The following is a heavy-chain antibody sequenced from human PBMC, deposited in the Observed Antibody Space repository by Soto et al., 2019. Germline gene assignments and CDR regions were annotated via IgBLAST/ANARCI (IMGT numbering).Heavy chain of an antibody. CDR1: GYTFTSYY. J-gene: IGHJ5*02. V-gene: IGHV1-46*01. D-gene: IGHD4-17*01. CDR3: ARSKPYGDYVSGWFDP. CDR2: INPSGGST. Sequence: ASVKVSCKASGYTFTSYYMHWLRQAPGQGLEWMGIINPSGGSTSYAQKFQGRVTMTRDTSTSTVYMELSSLRSEDTAVYYCARSKPYGDYVSGWFDPWGQGTLVTVSS.